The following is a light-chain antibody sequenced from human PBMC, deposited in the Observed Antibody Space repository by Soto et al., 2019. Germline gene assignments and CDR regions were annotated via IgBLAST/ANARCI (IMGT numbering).Light chain of an antibody. J-gene: IGKJ5*01. V-gene: IGKV3-15*01. Sequence: ETLMTQSPATLSVSPGERATLSCGASQSVNSKLAWYQQKLGKAPRVLIFGASTRATGIPARLSGSGYGKDFTLSISSLETEDFAVYYCQQRSNWPPEITFGHGTRLEIK. CDR2: GAS. CDR1: QSVNSK. CDR3: QQRSNWPPEIT.